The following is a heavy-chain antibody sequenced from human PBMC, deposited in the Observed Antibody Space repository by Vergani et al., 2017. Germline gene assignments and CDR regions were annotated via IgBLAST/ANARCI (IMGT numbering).Heavy chain of an antibody. D-gene: IGHD4-17*01. J-gene: IGHJ4*02. V-gene: IGHV3-30*02. Sequence: QLQLVETGGGVVQLGGSLRSHCATSGFSFITYGAPWVRKAPGKGGGWVALIGYDGRMKYNLGSVKGRFTISRDTSKKTLSLQMRSLGADDTAVYYCAKDGRENSDYGYFDYWGQGTLVTVSS. CDR1: GFSFITYG. CDR3: AKDGRENSDYGYFDY. CDR2: IGYDGRMK.